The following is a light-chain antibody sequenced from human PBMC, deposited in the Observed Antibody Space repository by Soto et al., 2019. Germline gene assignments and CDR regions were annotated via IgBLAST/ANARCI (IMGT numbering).Light chain of an antibody. CDR2: KAS. CDR3: QQYNDYSWT. J-gene: IGKJ1*01. Sequence: IQMTQSPSSLSASVGDRVTITCLASHSISSYLNWYHQKPGKAPRLLIYKASTLEIGVPSRFSGSGSGTEFTLTISSLQPDDVAIYYCQQYNDYSWTFGQGTKVDI. CDR1: HSISSY. V-gene: IGKV1-5*03.